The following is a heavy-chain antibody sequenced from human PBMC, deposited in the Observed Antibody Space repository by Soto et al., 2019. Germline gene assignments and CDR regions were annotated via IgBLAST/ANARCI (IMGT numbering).Heavy chain of an antibody. CDR3: AGSSPATGAFDI. J-gene: IGHJ3*02. CDR2: ISGSGGST. CDR1: GFTFSSYA. Sequence: HPGGSLGLSCAASGFTFSSYAMSWVRQAPGKGLEWVSAISGSGGSTYYADSVKGRFTISRDNSKNTLYLQMNSLRAEDTAVYYCAGSSPATGAFDIWGQGTMVTLSS. D-gene: IGHD6-13*01. V-gene: IGHV3-23*01.